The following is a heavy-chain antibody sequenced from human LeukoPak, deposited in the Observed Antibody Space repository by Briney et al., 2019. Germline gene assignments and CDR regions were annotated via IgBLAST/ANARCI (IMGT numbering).Heavy chain of an antibody. CDR3: ARTYCGGVCYYTYFDY. V-gene: IGHV5-51*01. J-gene: IGHJ4*02. CDR2: IYPGDSDT. Sequence: PGESLKISCKGSGYSFTSYWSGWVRQMPGKGLEWMGIIYPGDSDTRYSPSFQGQVTISADKSISTAYLQWSSLKALDTAMYYCARTYCGGVCYYTYFDYWGQGTLVTVSS. CDR1: GYSFTSYW. D-gene: IGHD2-21*02.